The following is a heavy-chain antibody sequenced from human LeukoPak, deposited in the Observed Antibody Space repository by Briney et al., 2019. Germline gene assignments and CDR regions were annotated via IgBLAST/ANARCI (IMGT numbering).Heavy chain of an antibody. D-gene: IGHD2-2*01. CDR3: ATGGRLRYCSSTSCSSFDY. J-gene: IGHJ4*02. V-gene: IGHV1-69*05. CDR2: IIPIFGTA. Sequence: ASVKVSCKASGGTFSSYAISWVRQAPGQGLEWMGGIIPIFGTANYAQKFQGRVTITTDESTRTAYMELSSLRSEETGVYYCATGGRLRYCSSTSCSSFDYWGQGNLVTVSS. CDR1: GGTFSSYA.